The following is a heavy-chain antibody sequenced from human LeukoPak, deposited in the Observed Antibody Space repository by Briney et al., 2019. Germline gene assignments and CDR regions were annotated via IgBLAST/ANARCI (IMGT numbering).Heavy chain of an antibody. J-gene: IGHJ4*02. Sequence: GGSLSLSCAASGFTFSSYAMHWVRQAPGKGLEYVSAISSNGGSTYYANSVKGRFTISRDNSKNTLYLQMGSLRAEDMAVYYCARGYCSSTSCYPDYWGQGTLVTVSS. CDR3: ARGYCSSTSCYPDY. CDR1: GFTFSSYA. V-gene: IGHV3-64*01. D-gene: IGHD2-2*01. CDR2: ISSNGGST.